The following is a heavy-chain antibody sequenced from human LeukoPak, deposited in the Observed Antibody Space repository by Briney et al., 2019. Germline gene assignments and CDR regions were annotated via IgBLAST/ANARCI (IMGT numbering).Heavy chain of an antibody. CDR1: GFRFCDYW. D-gene: IGHD1-26*01. J-gene: IGHJ4*02. Sequence: PGGSLRLSCAASGFRFCDYWMTWARHVPGQGLEWVANIKQDGAEKHYAESVEGRFVISRDNAKNSLYLEMDSLKVEDTAVYYCARVGAWDLQRVFDYWGQGTLVTVSS. CDR3: ARVGAWDLQRVFDY. CDR2: IKQDGAEK. V-gene: IGHV3-7*01.